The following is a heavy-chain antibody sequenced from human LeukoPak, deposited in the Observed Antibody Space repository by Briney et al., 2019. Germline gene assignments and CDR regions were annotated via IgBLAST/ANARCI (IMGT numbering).Heavy chain of an antibody. CDR2: IYTSGST. V-gene: IGHV4-61*02. CDR3: ASSHYDSSGFDY. Sequence: SETLSLTCTVSGGSISSGSYYWSWIRQPAGKGLEGIVRIYTSGSTNYNPSLKSRVTISVDTPKNQFSLKLSSVAAADTAVYYCASSHYDSSGFDYWGQGTLVTVSS. CDR1: GGSISSGSYY. D-gene: IGHD3-22*01. J-gene: IGHJ4*02.